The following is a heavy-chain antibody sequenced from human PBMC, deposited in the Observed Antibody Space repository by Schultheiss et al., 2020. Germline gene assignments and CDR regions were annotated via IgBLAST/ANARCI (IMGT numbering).Heavy chain of an antibody. CDR2: IYTSGST. CDR1: GGSISSYY. Sequence: SETLSLTCTVSGGSISSYYWSWIRQPAGKGLEWIGRIYTSGSTNYNPSLKSRVTMSVDTSKNQFSLKLSSVTAADTAVYYCARLGEWMNYYYYYMDVWGKGTTVTVSS. V-gene: IGHV4-4*07. J-gene: IGHJ6*03. D-gene: IGHD3-16*01. CDR3: ARLGEWMNYYYYYMDV.